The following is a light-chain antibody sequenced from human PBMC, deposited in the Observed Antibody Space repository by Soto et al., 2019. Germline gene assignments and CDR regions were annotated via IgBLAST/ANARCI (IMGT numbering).Light chain of an antibody. Sequence: QSVLTQPPSASGSPGQSVTFSCTGTSSDIGDYNYVSWYQQHPGKAPKLMISDVNKRPSGVPDRFSGSKSGNTASLTISGLQAEDEADYYCCSYAGSFLKVFGTGTKVTVL. CDR1: SSDIGDYNY. CDR3: CSYAGSFLKV. J-gene: IGLJ1*01. V-gene: IGLV2-8*01. CDR2: DVN.